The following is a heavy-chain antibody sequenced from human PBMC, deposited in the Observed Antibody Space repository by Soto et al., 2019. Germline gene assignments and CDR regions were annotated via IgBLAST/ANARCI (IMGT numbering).Heavy chain of an antibody. V-gene: IGHV3-23*01. Sequence: GGSLRLSCASSRFTFSIYAMSWVRQAPGKGLEWVSDISGSGGSTYYADSVKGRFTISRDISKNTVYLQMNSLRAEDTAVYYCAKRYAYFDYWGQGTLVTVSS. CDR2: ISGSGGST. J-gene: IGHJ4*02. D-gene: IGHD5-12*01. CDR1: RFTFSIYA. CDR3: AKRYAYFDY.